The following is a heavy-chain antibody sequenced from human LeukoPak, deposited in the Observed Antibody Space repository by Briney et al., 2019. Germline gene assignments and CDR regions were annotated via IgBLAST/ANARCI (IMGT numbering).Heavy chain of an antibody. V-gene: IGHV4-30-2*01. CDR3: ARAGLAWSGPNWFDP. CDR2: IYHSGST. D-gene: IGHD3-3*01. CDR1: GGSISSGGYY. J-gene: IGHJ5*02. Sequence: SQTLSLTCTVSGGSISSGGYYWSWIRQPPGKGLEWIGYIYHSGSTYYNPSLKSRVTISVDRSKNQFSPKLSSVTAADTAVYYGARAGLAWSGPNWFDPWGQGTLVTVSS.